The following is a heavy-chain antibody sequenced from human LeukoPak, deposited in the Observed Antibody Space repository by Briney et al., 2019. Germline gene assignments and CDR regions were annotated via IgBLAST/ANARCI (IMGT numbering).Heavy chain of an antibody. Sequence: GGSLRLSCAASGFTFSSDWMHWVRQAPGKGLVWVSRISGDGSTTTYADSVKGRFTISRDNAKNTPYLKMNSLRADDTAVYYCARVNYGGNFDYWGQGTLVTVSS. V-gene: IGHV3-74*01. D-gene: IGHD4-23*01. CDR2: ISGDGSTT. CDR1: GFTFSSDW. J-gene: IGHJ4*02. CDR3: ARVNYGGNFDY.